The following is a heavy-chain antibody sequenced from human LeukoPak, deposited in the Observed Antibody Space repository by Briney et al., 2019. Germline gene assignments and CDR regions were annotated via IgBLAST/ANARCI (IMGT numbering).Heavy chain of an antibody. J-gene: IGHJ4*02. CDR2: IYYSGST. Sequence: PSETLSLTCTDSGGSISSYYWSWIRQPPGKGLEWVGYIYYSGSTNHNPSLKSRVTISVDTSKNQFSLKLSSVTAADTAVYYCARDHYVGYFDYWGQGTLVTVSS. V-gene: IGHV4-59*01. CDR3: ARDHYVGYFDY. D-gene: IGHD4-17*01. CDR1: GGSISSYY.